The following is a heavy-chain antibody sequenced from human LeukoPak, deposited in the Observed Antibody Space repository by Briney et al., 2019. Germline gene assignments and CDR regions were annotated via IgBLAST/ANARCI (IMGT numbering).Heavy chain of an antibody. V-gene: IGHV3-66*01. CDR1: GFTVSSSY. J-gene: IGHJ4*02. CDR2: VYSGGIT. D-gene: IGHD6-6*01. CDR3: AHSSSSLPTDS. Sequence: GGSLRLSCAASGFTVSSSYMTWVRQAPGKGLEWVSVVYSGGITYYADSVKGRFIISGDNSKNTLYLQMNSLRAEDTAVYYCAHSSSSLPTDSWGQGTLVIVSS.